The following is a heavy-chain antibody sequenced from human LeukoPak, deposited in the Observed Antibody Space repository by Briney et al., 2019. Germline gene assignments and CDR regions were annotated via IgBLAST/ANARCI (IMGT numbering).Heavy chain of an antibody. CDR2: ISSSSTYI. J-gene: IGHJ4*02. D-gene: IGHD4-23*01. Sequence: GGSLRLSCAASGFSFTTYSMNRVRQAPGKGLEWVSSISSSSTYIYYADSVKGRFTISRDNAKNSLYLQMNSLRAEDTAVYYCARHISSTVVTPGYFDYWGQGTLVSVSS. CDR3: ARHISSTVVTPGYFDY. CDR1: GFSFTTYS. V-gene: IGHV3-21*01.